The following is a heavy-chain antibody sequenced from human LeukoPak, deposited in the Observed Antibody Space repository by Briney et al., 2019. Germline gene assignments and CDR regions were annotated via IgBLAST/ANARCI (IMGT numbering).Heavy chain of an antibody. CDR3: ASTSIKRLYYLRRDAFDI. CDR1: GGSISSSNW. CDR2: IYHSGST. Sequence: PSETLSLTCAVSGGSISSSNWWSWVRQPPGKGLEWIGEIYHSGSTNYNPSLKSRVTISVDTSKNQFSLKLSSVTAADTAVYYCASTSIKRLYYLRRDAFDIWGQGTMVTVSS. D-gene: IGHD3-10*01. J-gene: IGHJ3*02. V-gene: IGHV4-4*02.